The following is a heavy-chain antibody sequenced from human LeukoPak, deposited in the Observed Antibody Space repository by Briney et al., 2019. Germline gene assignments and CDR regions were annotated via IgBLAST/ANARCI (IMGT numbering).Heavy chain of an antibody. Sequence: GGSLRLSCAASGFTFSIYGMHWVRQAPGKGLEWVAVIWNDGSNKYYADSVKGRFTISRDNAKNSLYLQMNSLRAEDTAVYYCARVGIAAAGTKFDYWGQGTLVTVSS. J-gene: IGHJ4*02. CDR3: ARVGIAAAGTKFDY. CDR2: IWNDGSNK. CDR1: GFTFSIYG. D-gene: IGHD6-13*01. V-gene: IGHV3-33*01.